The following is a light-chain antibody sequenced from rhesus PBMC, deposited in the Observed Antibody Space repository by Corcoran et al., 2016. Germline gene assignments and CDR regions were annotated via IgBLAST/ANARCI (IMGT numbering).Light chain of an antibody. CDR2: KAS. CDR1: QGIIHW. V-gene: IGKV1-22*01. CDR3: QQDFSRPYS. Sequence: DIQMTQSPSSLSASVGDTVAITCRASQGIIHWLAWYQQKPGKAPKILIYKASTLQSGVPSRFSGSGSGTEFTLTISSLQSEDFAADYCQQDFSRPYSFGQGTKVEIK. J-gene: IGKJ2*01.